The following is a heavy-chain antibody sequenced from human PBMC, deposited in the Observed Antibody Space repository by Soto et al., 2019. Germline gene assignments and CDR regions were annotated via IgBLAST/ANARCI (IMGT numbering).Heavy chain of an antibody. Sequence: PGGSLRLSCAASGFTFSSYEMNWVRRAPGKGLEWVSYISSSGSTIYYADSVKGRFTISRDNAKNSLYLQMNSLRAEDTAVYYCARETYYYDSSGYYYTFPYYFDYWGQGTLVTVSS. J-gene: IGHJ4*02. D-gene: IGHD3-22*01. CDR3: ARETYYYDSSGYYYTFPYYFDY. V-gene: IGHV3-48*03. CDR1: GFTFSSYE. CDR2: ISSSGSTI.